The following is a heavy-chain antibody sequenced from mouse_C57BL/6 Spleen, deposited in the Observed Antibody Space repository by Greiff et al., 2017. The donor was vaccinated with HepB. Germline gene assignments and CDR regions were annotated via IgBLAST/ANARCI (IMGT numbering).Heavy chain of an antibody. CDR1: GFNIKDYY. D-gene: IGHD2-10*02. V-gene: IGHV14-1*01. CDR2: IDPEDGDT. CDR3: TTVWSAYAMDY. Sequence: VQLQQSGAELVRPGASVKLSCTASGFNIKDYYMHWVNQRPEQGLEWIGRIDPEDGDTEYAPKFQGKATMTADTSSNTAYLQLSSLTSEDTAVYYCTTVWSAYAMDYWGQGTSVTVSS. J-gene: IGHJ4*01.